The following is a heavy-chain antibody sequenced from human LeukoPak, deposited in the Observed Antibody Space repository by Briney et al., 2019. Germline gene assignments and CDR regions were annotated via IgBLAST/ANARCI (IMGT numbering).Heavy chain of an antibody. D-gene: IGHD2/OR15-2a*01. J-gene: IGHJ4*02. V-gene: IGHV3-74*01. Sequence: GGSLRLSCAASGFTFSSYWMHWVRQAPGKGLVWVSRINSDGSSTSYADSVKGRFTISRDNAKNTLYLQMNSLRAEDTAVYYCAKLPLAMKYFDYWGQGTLVTVSS. CDR3: AKLPLAMKYFDY. CDR1: GFTFSSYW. CDR2: INSDGSST.